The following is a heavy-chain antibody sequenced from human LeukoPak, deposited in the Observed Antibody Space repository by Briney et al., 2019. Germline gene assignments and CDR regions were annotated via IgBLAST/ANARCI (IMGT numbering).Heavy chain of an antibody. Sequence: PGESLRLTCAASGFTFSSHAMSWVRQAPGKGLEWVSAISDSGDSTYYADFVKGRFTISSDDSKNTLYLQMNSLRAEDTAVYYCAKDSPVCSFWGQGTLVTVSS. J-gene: IGHJ4*02. CDR1: GFTFSSHA. D-gene: IGHD3-10*02. CDR2: ISDSGDST. V-gene: IGHV3-23*01. CDR3: AKDSPVCSF.